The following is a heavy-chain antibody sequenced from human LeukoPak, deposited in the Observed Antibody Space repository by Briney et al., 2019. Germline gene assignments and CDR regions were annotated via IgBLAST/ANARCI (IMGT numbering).Heavy chain of an antibody. Sequence: ASVKVSCKASGYTFTGYYMHWVRQAPGQGLEWMGKITPVINTANYAQTFQGRVSIYADKSTTTVYMDLSGLRPDDTAVYYCTRVNLRGSNYNWFDPWGQGTRVTVSS. D-gene: IGHD1-26*01. CDR3: TRVNLRGSNYNWFDP. CDR2: ITPVINTA. J-gene: IGHJ5*02. V-gene: IGHV1-46*01. CDR1: GYTFTGYY.